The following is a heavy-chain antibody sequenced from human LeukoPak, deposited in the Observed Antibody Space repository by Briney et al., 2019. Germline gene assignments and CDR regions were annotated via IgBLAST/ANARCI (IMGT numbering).Heavy chain of an antibody. Sequence: ASVKVSCKASGHTFTSYYMHWVRQAPGQGLEWMGIINPSGGSTSYAQKFQGRVTMTWDTSTSTVYMELSSLRSEDTAVYYCARGSGSYLGGATEYFDYWGQGTLVTVSS. CDR1: GHTFTSYY. CDR2: INPSGGST. D-gene: IGHD1-26*01. J-gene: IGHJ4*02. V-gene: IGHV1-46*03. CDR3: ARGSGSYLGGATEYFDY.